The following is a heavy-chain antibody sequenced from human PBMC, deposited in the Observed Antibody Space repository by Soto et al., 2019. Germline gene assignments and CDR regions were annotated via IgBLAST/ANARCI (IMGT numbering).Heavy chain of an antibody. CDR2: IIPIFGTA. J-gene: IGHJ6*03. V-gene: IGHV1-69*05. CDR1: GGTFSSYA. D-gene: IGHD6-13*01. CDR3: ARLAEGIAAAVCMDV. Sequence: SVKVSCKASGGTFSSYAISWVRQAPGQGLEWMGGIIPIFGTANYAQKFQGRVTMTTDTSTSTAYMELRSLRSDDTAVYYCARLAEGIAAAVCMDVWGKGTTVTVSS.